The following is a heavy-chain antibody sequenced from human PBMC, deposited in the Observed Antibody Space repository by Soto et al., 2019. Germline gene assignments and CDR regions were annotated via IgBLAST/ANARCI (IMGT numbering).Heavy chain of an antibody. CDR1: GEPFRGYY. J-gene: IGHJ3*01. V-gene: IGHV4-34*01. CDR2: INHSGSS. Sequence: QLQLQRRGAGLLRPSETLSLTCVVSGEPFRGYYWSWIRQSPGKGLEWIGEINHSGSSNSNPSLKSRVTLSVDMSKTKFSMNLTSVTAADAAVYCCARGRGFMSRNALDLWGQGTRVIVSS. D-gene: IGHD2-2*01. CDR3: ARGRGFMSRNALDL.